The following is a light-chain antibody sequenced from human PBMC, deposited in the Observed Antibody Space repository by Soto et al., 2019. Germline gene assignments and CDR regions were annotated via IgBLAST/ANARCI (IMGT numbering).Light chain of an antibody. J-gene: IGKJ2*01. V-gene: IGKV3-15*01. CDR2: GAS. CDR1: QSVSSN. Sequence: EIVMTQSPVTLSVSLGERATLSCRASQSVSSNLAWYQQKLGQAPRLLIYGASTRAIGIPARFSGSGSGTEFTLTISSLQSEDFAVYYCQQYKNWPPYTFGQGTKLEIK. CDR3: QQYKNWPPYT.